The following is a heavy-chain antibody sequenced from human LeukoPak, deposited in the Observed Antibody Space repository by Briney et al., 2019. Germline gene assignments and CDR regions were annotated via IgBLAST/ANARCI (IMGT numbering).Heavy chain of an antibody. Sequence: SETLSLTCTVSGGSISGYYWSWIRQPPGKGLEWIGYIYYSGSTNYNPSLKSRVTISVDTSKNQFSLKLSSVTAADTAVYYCARRGWGYFDYWGQGTLVTVSS. CDR1: GGSISGYY. CDR3: ARRGWGYFDY. V-gene: IGHV4-59*08. J-gene: IGHJ4*02. D-gene: IGHD3-16*01. CDR2: IYYSGST.